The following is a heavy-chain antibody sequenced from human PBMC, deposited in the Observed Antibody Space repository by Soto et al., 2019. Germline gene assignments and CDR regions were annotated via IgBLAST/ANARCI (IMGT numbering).Heavy chain of an antibody. Sequence: GGSLRLSCAASGFTFSSYAMHWVRQAPGKGLEWVAVISYDGSNKYYADSVKGRFTIPRDNSKNTLYLQMNSLRAEDTAVYYCARLSRGHNYDFWSGSGPDVWGQGTTVTVSS. CDR2: ISYDGSNK. V-gene: IGHV3-30-3*01. J-gene: IGHJ6*02. D-gene: IGHD3-3*01. CDR3: ARLSRGHNYDFWSGSGPDV. CDR1: GFTFSSYA.